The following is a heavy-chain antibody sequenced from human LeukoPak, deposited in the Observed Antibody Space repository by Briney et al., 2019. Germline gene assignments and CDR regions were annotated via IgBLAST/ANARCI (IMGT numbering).Heavy chain of an antibody. D-gene: IGHD6-13*01. J-gene: IGHJ4*02. CDR3: ASGPYPAAGTDHQFDY. CDR1: GASISSYY. V-gene: IGHV4-59*01. CDR2: IFYRGST. Sequence: SETLSLTCTVSGASISSYYWSWIRQPPGKGLEWIGYIFYRGSTNYNPSLKSRVTISVDTSKNQFSLKLSSVTAADTAVYYCASGPYPAAGTDHQFDYWGQGTLVTVSS.